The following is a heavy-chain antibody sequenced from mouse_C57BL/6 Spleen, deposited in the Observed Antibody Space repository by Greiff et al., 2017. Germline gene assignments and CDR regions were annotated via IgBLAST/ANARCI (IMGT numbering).Heavy chain of an antibody. D-gene: IGHD2-3*01. CDR1: GFSLSTFGMG. CDR3: ARMAEYDREYFDY. V-gene: IGHV8-8*01. CDR2: IWWDDDK. J-gene: IGHJ2*01. Sequence: QVTLKESGPGILQPSQTLSLTCSFSGFSLSTFGMGVGWIRQPSGQGLEWLAHIWWDDDKYYNPALKSRLTISKDTSKNQVFLKIANVDTADTATYYCARMAEYDREYFDYWGQGTTLTVSS.